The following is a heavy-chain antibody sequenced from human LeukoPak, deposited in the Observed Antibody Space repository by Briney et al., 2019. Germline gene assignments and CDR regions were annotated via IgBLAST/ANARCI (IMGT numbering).Heavy chain of an antibody. CDR3: ARIFNVDIVALDY. Sequence: PSETLSLTCTVSGGSISSSNYYWGWIRQPPGKGLEWIGSIYYSGSTYYSPSLKSRVTISVDTSKNQFSLKLSSVTAADTAVYYCARIFNVDIVALDYWGQGTLVTVSS. D-gene: IGHD5-12*01. J-gene: IGHJ4*02. CDR1: GGSISSSNYY. CDR2: IYYSGST. V-gene: IGHV4-39*07.